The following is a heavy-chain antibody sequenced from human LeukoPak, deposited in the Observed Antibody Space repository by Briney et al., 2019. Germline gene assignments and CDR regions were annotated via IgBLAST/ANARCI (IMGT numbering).Heavy chain of an antibody. CDR2: IYASGNT. V-gene: IGHV4-61*02. CDR3: AGTRRYCSGGSCYNWFDP. J-gene: IGHJ5*02. Sequence: SETLSLTCSVSGGSISSDTYHWSWIRQPAGKGLEWIGRIYASGNTNYSPSLKGRVTISVDTSKNQFSLKLNSVTAADTAVYYCAGTRRYCSGGSCYNWFDPWGQGTLVTVSS. CDR1: GGSISSDTYH. D-gene: IGHD2-15*01.